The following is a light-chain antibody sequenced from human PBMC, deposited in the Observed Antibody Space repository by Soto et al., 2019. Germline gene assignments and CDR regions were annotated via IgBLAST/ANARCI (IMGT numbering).Light chain of an antibody. Sequence: EIVMTHSPATLSVSPGERATLSCRASQSVSSNLDWYQQKPGQAPRLLIYGASTRATGNPARFSGSGSGTEFNLTNSSLQSEDFAVYYCQQYNNWPPLTFGGGTKVEIK. J-gene: IGKJ4*01. CDR1: QSVSSN. CDR2: GAS. CDR3: QQYNNWPPLT. V-gene: IGKV3-15*01.